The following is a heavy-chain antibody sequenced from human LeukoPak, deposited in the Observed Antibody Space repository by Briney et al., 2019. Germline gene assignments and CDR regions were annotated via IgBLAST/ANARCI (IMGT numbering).Heavy chain of an antibody. V-gene: IGHV1-8*03. D-gene: IGHD3-3*01. CDR3: ARHIAEYDFWSGYYTRYYYYYMDV. J-gene: IGHJ6*03. CDR2: MNPNGGNT. Sequence: ASVKVSCKASGYTFTSYDINWVRQATGQGLEWMGWMNPNGGNTGYAQKFQGRVTITRNTSISTAYMELSSLRSEDTAVYYCARHIAEYDFWSGYYTRYYYYYMDVWGKGTTVTVSS. CDR1: GYTFTSYD.